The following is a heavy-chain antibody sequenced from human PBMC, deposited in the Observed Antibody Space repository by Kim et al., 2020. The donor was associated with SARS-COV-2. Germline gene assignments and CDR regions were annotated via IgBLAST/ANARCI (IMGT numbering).Heavy chain of an antibody. V-gene: IGHV1-69*01. D-gene: IGHD3-22*01. Sequence: QGRVTITADESTSTAYMELSSLRSEETAVYYCARDLGSGYDSSGYSFDYWGQGTLVTVSS. CDR3: ARDLGSGYDSSGYSFDY. J-gene: IGHJ4*02.